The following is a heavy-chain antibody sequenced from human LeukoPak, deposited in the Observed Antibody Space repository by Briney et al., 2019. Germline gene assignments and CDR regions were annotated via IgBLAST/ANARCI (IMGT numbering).Heavy chain of an antibody. CDR2: INHSGST. Sequence: PSETLSLTCIVSGDSISNYYWSWIRQPAGKGLEWIGEINHSGSTNYNPSLKSRVTISVDTSKNQFSLKLSSVTAADTAVYYCARGRGDSSSWYSYYYYYMDVWGKGTTVTVSS. D-gene: IGHD6-13*01. J-gene: IGHJ6*03. CDR1: GDSISNYY. V-gene: IGHV4-34*01. CDR3: ARGRGDSSSWYSYYYYYMDV.